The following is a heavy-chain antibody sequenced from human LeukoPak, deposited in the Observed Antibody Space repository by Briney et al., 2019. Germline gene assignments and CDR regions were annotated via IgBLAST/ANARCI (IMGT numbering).Heavy chain of an antibody. CDR3: ARLSDYDVDTSHYMDV. Sequence: SETLSLTCTVSGASISGYLWTWIRQPPGKGLEWIGYVYDNGDTNYHPSFTGRVSISVDVSKNQFSLKLTSVLTADTADYFCARLSDYDVDTSHYMDVWGKGTTVTVSS. V-gene: IGHV4-59*01. CDR2: VYDNGDT. D-gene: IGHD3-22*01. J-gene: IGHJ6*03. CDR1: GASISGYL.